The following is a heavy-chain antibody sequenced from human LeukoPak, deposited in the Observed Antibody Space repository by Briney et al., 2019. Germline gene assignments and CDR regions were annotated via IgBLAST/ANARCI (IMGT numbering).Heavy chain of an antibody. D-gene: IGHD1-26*01. Sequence: SGGSLRLSCAASGFTFSNYVMTWVRQAPGKGLEWVSAIGIDVRDSDYADSVKGRFTISRANSKNTVYLQMTSLRAEDTGLYYCTRRVGGTPDYWGLGTLVTVSS. CDR3: TRRVGGTPDY. J-gene: IGHJ4*02. CDR1: GFTFSNYV. CDR2: IGIDVRDS. V-gene: IGHV3-23*01.